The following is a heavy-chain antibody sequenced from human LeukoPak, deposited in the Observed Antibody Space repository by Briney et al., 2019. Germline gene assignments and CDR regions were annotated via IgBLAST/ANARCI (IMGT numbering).Heavy chain of an antibody. J-gene: IGHJ4*02. CDR3: AIGPGIAAAGKGGFDY. D-gene: IGHD6-13*01. CDR2: ISGSGGST. V-gene: IGHV3-23*01. Sequence: PGGSLRLSCAASGFTFSDYYMSWIHQAPGKGLEWVSAISGSGGSTYYADSVKGRFTISRDNSKNTLYLQMNSLRAEDTAVYYCAIGPGIAAAGKGGFDYWGQGTLVTVSS. CDR1: GFTFSDYY.